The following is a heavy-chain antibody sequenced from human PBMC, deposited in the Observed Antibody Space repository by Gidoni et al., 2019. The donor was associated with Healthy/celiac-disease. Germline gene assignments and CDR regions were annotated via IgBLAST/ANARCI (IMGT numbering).Heavy chain of an antibody. CDR1: GYTFTGYY. Sequence: QVQLVQSGAEVKKPGASVKVSCKASGYTFTGYYMHWVRQAPGQGLEWMGWINPNSGGTNYAQKLQGWVTMTRDTSISTAYMELSRLRSDDTAVYYCASGGSSYYYYGMDVWGQGTTVTVSS. D-gene: IGHD1-26*01. CDR2: INPNSGGT. V-gene: IGHV1-2*04. J-gene: IGHJ6*02. CDR3: ASGGSSYYYYGMDV.